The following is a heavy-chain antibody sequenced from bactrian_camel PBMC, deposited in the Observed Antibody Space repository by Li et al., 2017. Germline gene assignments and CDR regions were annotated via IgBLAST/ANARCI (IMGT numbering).Heavy chain of an antibody. D-gene: IGHD5*01. CDR3: AADRFCGLGRRLVRYEYNY. CDR2: IGSDGST. V-gene: IGHV3S55*01. J-gene: IGHJ4*01. CDR1: GYTYTNSRSC. Sequence: HVQLVESGGGSVQAGGSLRLSCAASGYTYTNSRSCMAWFRQAPGKEREGVAAIGSDGSTTYGDSVKGRFTISNDNAKNTLYLQMNSLKPEDTAMYYCAADRFCGLGRRLVRYEYNYWGQGTQVTVS.